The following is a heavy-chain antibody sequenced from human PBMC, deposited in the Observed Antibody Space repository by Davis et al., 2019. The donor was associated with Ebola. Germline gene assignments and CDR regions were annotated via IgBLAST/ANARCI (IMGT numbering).Heavy chain of an antibody. Sequence: GGSLRLSCKGSGYSFTSYWIGWVRQVPGKDLEWVGNIFPGTSDPRYSPSFQGQVTISADKTISTAYLQWSSLQASDSAIYYCARARYYYDSGGYHWYFDYWGQGTLVTVSS. CDR2: IFPGTSDP. J-gene: IGHJ4*02. D-gene: IGHD3-22*01. CDR1: GYSFTSYW. CDR3: ARARYYYDSGGYHWYFDY. V-gene: IGHV5-51*01.